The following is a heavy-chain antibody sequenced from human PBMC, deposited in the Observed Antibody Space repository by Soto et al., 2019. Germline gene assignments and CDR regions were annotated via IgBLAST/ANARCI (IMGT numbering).Heavy chain of an antibody. D-gene: IGHD2-2*01. CDR1: GYTFTSYG. V-gene: IGHV1-18*01. CDR2: ISAYNGNT. CDR3: ARISGDIVVVPAAILPIDI. J-gene: IGHJ3*02. Sequence: ASVKVSCKASGYTFTSYGISWVRQAPGQGLEWMGWISAYNGNTNYAQKLQGRVTMTTDTSTSTAYMELRSLRSDDTAVYYCARISGDIVVVPAAILPIDIWGQGTMVTVSS.